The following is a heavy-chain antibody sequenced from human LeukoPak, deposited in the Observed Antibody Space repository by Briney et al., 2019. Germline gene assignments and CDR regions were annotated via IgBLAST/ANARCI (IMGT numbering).Heavy chain of an antibody. D-gene: IGHD4-17*01. Sequence: GGSLRLSCAASGFTVSSNYMSWVRQAPGKGLEWVSVIYSGGSTYYADSVRGRFTISRDNSKNTLYLQMNSLRAEDTAVYYCANLATVTTRGVFDIWGQGTMVTVSS. CDR2: IYSGGST. V-gene: IGHV3-66*01. CDR1: GFTVSSNY. CDR3: ANLATVTTRGVFDI. J-gene: IGHJ3*02.